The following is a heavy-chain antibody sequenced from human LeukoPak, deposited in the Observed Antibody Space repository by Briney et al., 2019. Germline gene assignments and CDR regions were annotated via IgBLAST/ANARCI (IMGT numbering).Heavy chain of an antibody. D-gene: IGHD2-21*02. Sequence: PGGSLRLSCAASGFTFTSFAMSWVRQAPGKGLEWVSAISGSGGSTYYADSVKGRFTISRDNSKNTLYLQMNSLRAEDTAVYYCAKGPRGGVVVTAMYFDYWGQGTLVTVSS. CDR1: GFTFTSFA. J-gene: IGHJ4*02. V-gene: IGHV3-23*01. CDR2: ISGSGGST. CDR3: AKGPRGGVVVTAMYFDY.